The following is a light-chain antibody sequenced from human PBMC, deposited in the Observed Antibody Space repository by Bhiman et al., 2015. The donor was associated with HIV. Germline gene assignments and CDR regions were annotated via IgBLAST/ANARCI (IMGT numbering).Light chain of an antibody. V-gene: IGLV2-8*01. CDR2: EVS. J-gene: IGLJ1*01. CDR3: QAWDGNTEV. Sequence: QSALTQPPSASGSPGQSVTISCTGTSSDVGGYKYVSWYQQHPGKGPKLMIYEVSERPSGIPERFSGSNSGNTATLTISATQAMDEADYYCQAWDGNTEVFGTGTKVTVL. CDR1: SSDVGGYKY.